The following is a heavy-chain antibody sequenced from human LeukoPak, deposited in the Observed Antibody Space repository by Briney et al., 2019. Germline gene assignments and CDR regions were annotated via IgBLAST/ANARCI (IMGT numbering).Heavy chain of an antibody. V-gene: IGHV4-38-2*02. J-gene: IGHJ5*01. Sequence: PSETLSFTCTVSGYSISSGYYWGWIRQPPGKGLGWIGSIYHSGSTFYNPSLKSRVTISVDTSKNQFALRLTSVTAADTAVYYCARLSGIYCDRGSCFNYFDSWGQGALVTVSS. D-gene: IGHD2-15*01. CDR3: ARLSGIYCDRGSCFNYFDS. CDR2: IYHSGST. CDR1: GYSISSGYY.